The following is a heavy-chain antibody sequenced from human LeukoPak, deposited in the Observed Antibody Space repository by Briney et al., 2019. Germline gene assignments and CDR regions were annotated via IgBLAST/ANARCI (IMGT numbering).Heavy chain of an antibody. CDR3: ARERLRITMIVVVRGGAFDI. D-gene: IGHD3-22*01. CDR2: IKQDGSEK. J-gene: IGHJ3*02. V-gene: IGHV3-7*05. Sequence: PGGSLRLSCAASGFTFISYLMSWVRQAPGKGLEWVANIKQDGSEKYYVDSVKGRFTISRDNAKNSLYLQMNSLRAEDTAVYYCARERLRITMIVVVRGGAFDIWGQGTMVTVSS. CDR1: GFTFISYL.